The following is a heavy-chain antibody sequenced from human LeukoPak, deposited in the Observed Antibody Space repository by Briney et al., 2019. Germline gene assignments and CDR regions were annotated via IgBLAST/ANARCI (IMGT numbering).Heavy chain of an antibody. V-gene: IGHV1-46*01. CDR2: INPSGGST. Sequence: ASVKVSCKASGYTFTGYYMHWVRQAPGQGLEWMGIINPSGGSTSYAQKFQGRVTMTRDTSTSTVYMELSSLRCEDTAVYYCARFRAGTYFDYWGQGTLVTVSS. CDR1: GYTFTGYY. J-gene: IGHJ4*02. D-gene: IGHD6-19*01. CDR3: ARFRAGTYFDY.